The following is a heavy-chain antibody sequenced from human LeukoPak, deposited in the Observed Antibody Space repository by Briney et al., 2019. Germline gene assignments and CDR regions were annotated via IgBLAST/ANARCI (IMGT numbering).Heavy chain of an antibody. CDR2: IGSSGSTM. CDR1: GFTFSSYA. CDR3: ARVFSTTLDY. J-gene: IGHJ4*02. D-gene: IGHD1-26*01. Sequence: GSLRLSCAASGFTFSSYAMNWVRQAPGKGLEWVSYIGSSGSTMFYADSVKGRFTISRDNAKNSLYLQMNSLRAEDTAVYYCARVFSTTLDYWGQGTLVTVSS. V-gene: IGHV3-48*04.